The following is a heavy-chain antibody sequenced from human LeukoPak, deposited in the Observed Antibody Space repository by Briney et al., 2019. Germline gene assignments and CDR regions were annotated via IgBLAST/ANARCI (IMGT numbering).Heavy chain of an antibody. CDR2: IYPGDSDT. V-gene: IGHV5-51*01. CDR1: GYLFTSYW. Sequence: GESLKISCQGSGYLFTSYWIGLVRQMPGKGLEWMGIIYPGDSDTRYSPSFQGQVTISADKSISTAYLQWSSLKASDTAMYYCARLTTVVTPFDYWGQGTLVTVSS. J-gene: IGHJ4*02. CDR3: ARLTTVVTPFDY. D-gene: IGHD4-23*01.